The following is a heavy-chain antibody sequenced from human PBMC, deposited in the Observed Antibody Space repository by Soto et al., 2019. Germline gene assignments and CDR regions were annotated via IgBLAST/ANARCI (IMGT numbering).Heavy chain of an antibody. Sequence: EVQLVESGGGLVQPGRSLRLSCAASGFTFDDYAMHWVRQAPGKGLEWVSGISWNSGSIGYADSVKGRFTISRDNAKNSLYLQMNSLRAEDTALYYCAKALASRSQLGVFDYWGQGTLVTVSS. V-gene: IGHV3-9*01. CDR1: GFTFDDYA. J-gene: IGHJ4*02. CDR2: ISWNSGSI. D-gene: IGHD6-13*01. CDR3: AKALASRSQLGVFDY.